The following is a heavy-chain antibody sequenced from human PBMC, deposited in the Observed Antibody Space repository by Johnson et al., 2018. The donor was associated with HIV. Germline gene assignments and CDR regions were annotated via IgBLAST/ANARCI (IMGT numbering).Heavy chain of an antibody. D-gene: IGHD3-10*01. CDR1: GFSFGSYA. CDR3: ARVMVQGDAFDI. J-gene: IGHJ3*02. CDR2: ISYDGSNK. Sequence: VQLVESGGGVVQPGRSLRLSCVASGFSFGSYAMHWARQAPGKGLEWVAVISYDGSNKYYADSVKGRFTISRDNAKNSLYLQMNSLRAEDTAVYYCARVMVQGDAFDIWGQGTMVTVSS. V-gene: IGHV3-33*05.